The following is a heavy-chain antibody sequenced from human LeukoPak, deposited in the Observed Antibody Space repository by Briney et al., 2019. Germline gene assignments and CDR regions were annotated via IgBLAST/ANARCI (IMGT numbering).Heavy chain of an antibody. D-gene: IGHD1-1*01. J-gene: IGHJ4*02. Sequence: PSETLSLTCAVSGGSIKSSNWWTWVRQPPGKGLEWIGEIFHSGSTNYNPSLESRVTISLDKSNNQFSLKLTSVTAADTAIYYCARLTTGTTGWGQGTLVTVSS. V-gene: IGHV4-4*02. CDR2: IFHSGST. CDR1: GGSIKSSNW. CDR3: ARLTTGTTG.